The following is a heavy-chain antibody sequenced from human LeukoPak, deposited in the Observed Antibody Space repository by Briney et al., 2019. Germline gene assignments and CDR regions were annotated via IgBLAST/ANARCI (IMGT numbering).Heavy chain of an antibody. CDR2: IKQDGSEK. V-gene: IGHV3-7*01. CDR3: ARGYYDILTGYYP. Sequence: PGGSLRLSXAASGFTFSSYWMNWVRQAPGKGLEWVANIKQDGSEKYYVDSVKGRFTISRDNAKNSLYLQMNSLRAEDTAVYYCARGYYDILTGYYPWGQGNLVTVSS. CDR1: GFTFSSYW. J-gene: IGHJ5*02. D-gene: IGHD3-9*01.